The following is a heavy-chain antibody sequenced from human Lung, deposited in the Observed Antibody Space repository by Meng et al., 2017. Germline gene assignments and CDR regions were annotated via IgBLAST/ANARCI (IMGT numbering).Heavy chain of an antibody. Sequence: EVQLVESGGGFVKPGGSLRLSCAASGFTFSNAWMTWVRQAPGKGLEWIGRMKSNVDGGTVDYAAAVKGRFFISRDDSENTLYLQMNSLKTEDTAVYYCSGHVDYWGHGTLVTVSS. CDR3: SGHVDY. J-gene: IGHJ4*01. CDR2: MKSNVDGGTV. CDR1: GFTFSNAW. V-gene: IGHV3-15*01.